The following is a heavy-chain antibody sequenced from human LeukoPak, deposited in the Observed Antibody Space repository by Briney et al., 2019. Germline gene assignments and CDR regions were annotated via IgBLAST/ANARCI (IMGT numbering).Heavy chain of an antibody. CDR1: GYTFTSYG. Sequence: ATVKVSCKASGYTFTSYGVSWVRQAPGQGPEWMGWISGYKGNTNYAQNLQGRVTMTTDTSTSTAYMELRSLRSDDTAVYYCARLKGYDSSGYHDYWGQGTLVTVSS. CDR2: ISGYKGNT. CDR3: ARLKGYDSSGYHDY. V-gene: IGHV1-18*01. J-gene: IGHJ4*02. D-gene: IGHD3-22*01.